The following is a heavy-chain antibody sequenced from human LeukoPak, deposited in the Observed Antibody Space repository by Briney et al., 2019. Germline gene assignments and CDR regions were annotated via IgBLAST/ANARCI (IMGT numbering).Heavy chain of an antibody. Sequence: GGSLRLSCAVSGITLSNYGMSWVRQAPGKGLEWVAGISGSGGSTNYAASVKGRFTISRDNAKNSLYLQMNSLRAEDTAVYYCARAEYYYDSSGYSENNWFDPWGQGTLVTVSS. D-gene: IGHD3-22*01. CDR2: ISGSGGST. J-gene: IGHJ5*02. CDR3: ARAEYYYDSSGYSENNWFDP. CDR1: GITLSNYG. V-gene: IGHV3-23*01.